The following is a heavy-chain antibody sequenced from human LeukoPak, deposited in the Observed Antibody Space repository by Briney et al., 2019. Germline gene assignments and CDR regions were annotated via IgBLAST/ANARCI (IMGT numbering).Heavy chain of an antibody. J-gene: IGHJ4*02. CDR2: TYYESQLIT. D-gene: IGHD1-26*01. CDR1: GDTLSAKSVA. V-gene: IGHV6-1*01. Sequence: SQTLSLTCVLSGDTLSAKSVAWNWIRQSPSRGLEWLGRTYYESQLITDYALSVKSRITINSDTSKNQSSLQLDSVTPEDTAIYYCVRGFYSSFDFWGQGTLVTVSS. CDR3: VRGFYSSFDF.